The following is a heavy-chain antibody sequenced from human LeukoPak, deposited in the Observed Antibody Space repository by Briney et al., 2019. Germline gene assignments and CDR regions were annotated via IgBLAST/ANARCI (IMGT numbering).Heavy chain of an antibody. CDR3: ARVVQDSSGYYFTATAYYYYMDV. Sequence: GGSLRLSCAASGFTFSRNWMSWVRQAPGKGLEWVANIKQDGSEKYYVDSVKGRFTISRDNAKNSLYLQMNSLRAEDTAVYYCARVVQDSSGYYFTATAYYYYMDVWGKGTTVTVSS. J-gene: IGHJ6*03. CDR2: IKQDGSEK. V-gene: IGHV3-7*01. D-gene: IGHD3-22*01. CDR1: GFTFSRNW.